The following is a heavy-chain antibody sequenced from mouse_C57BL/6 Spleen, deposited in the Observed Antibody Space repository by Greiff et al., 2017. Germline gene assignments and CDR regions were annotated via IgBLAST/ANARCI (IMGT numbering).Heavy chain of an antibody. CDR2: ISRGCDYI. V-gene: IGHV5-9-1*02. D-gene: IGHD1-1*01. J-gene: IGHJ4*01. CDR1: GFTFSSYA. Sequence: DVHLVESGEGLVKPGGSLKLSCTASGFTFSSYAMSWVRQSPEKRLEWVGYISRGCDYINYADTVKGRATISRDNAWNTLYLQMSSLKSEDTAMYYCTREEATAVVESMDYWGQGTSVTVSS. CDR3: TREEATAVVESMDY.